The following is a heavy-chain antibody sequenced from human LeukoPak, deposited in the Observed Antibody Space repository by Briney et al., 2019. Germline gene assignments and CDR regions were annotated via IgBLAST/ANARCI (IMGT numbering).Heavy chain of an antibody. D-gene: IGHD6-19*01. Sequence: GGSLRLSCAASGFTFNTYTMYWVRQAPGKGLEWVSGISNSGGSTYYADSVKGRFTISRDNSKNTLYLQMNSLRAEDTAVYYCARPLGSGWFGVCAFDIWGQGTMVTVSS. CDR1: GFTFNTYT. V-gene: IGHV3-23*01. CDR2: ISNSGGST. CDR3: ARPLGSGWFGVCAFDI. J-gene: IGHJ3*02.